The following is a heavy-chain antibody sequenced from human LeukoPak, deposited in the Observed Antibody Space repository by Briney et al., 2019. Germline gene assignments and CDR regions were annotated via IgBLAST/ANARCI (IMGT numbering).Heavy chain of an antibody. J-gene: IGHJ3*02. CDR3: AKGTYYYDSSGYTAFDI. V-gene: IGHV3-30*18. Sequence: GGSLRLSCAASGFTFSSYGMHWVRQAPGKGLEWVAVISYDGSNKYYADSVKGRFTISRDNSKNTLYLQMNSLRAEDTAVYYCAKGTYYYDSSGYTAFDIWGRGTMVTVSS. CDR1: GFTFSSYG. CDR2: ISYDGSNK. D-gene: IGHD3-22*01.